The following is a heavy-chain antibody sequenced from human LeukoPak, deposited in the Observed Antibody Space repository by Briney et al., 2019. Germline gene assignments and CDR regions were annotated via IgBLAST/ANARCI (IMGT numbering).Heavy chain of an antibody. V-gene: IGHV3-48*03. CDR2: VSSSGGTI. Sequence: GGSLRLSCEASGFIFSSRGMSWVRQAPGKGLEWVSAVSSSGGTIYYADSVKGRFTISRDNAKNSLYLQMNSLRAEDTAVYYCAELGITMIGGVWGKGTTVTISS. J-gene: IGHJ6*04. CDR3: AELGITMIGGV. D-gene: IGHD3-10*02. CDR1: GFIFSSRG.